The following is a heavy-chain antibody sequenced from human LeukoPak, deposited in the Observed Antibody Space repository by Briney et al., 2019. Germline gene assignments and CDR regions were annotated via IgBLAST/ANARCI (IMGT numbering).Heavy chain of an antibody. Sequence: ASVKVSCKASGYTFTDDYIHWVRQAPGQGLEWMGWINVNSGGTNYAQKFYARVTMTRDTSISTAYMELSRLRSDDTAVYYCARDTDYYFDYWGQGTLVTVSS. CDR1: GYTFTDDY. CDR2: INVNSGGT. CDR3: ARDTDYYFDY. J-gene: IGHJ4*02. D-gene: IGHD3-16*01. V-gene: IGHV1-2*02.